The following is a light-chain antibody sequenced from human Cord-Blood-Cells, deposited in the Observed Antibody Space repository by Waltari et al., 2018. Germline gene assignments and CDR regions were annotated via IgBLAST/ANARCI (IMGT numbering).Light chain of an antibody. CDR1: QSISSY. CDR3: QQRSSWT. Sequence: EIVLTQSPATLSLSPGERDTLSCRASQSISSYLAWYQQKPGKAPRLLISDASNRATGIPARFSGSGSGTDFTLTISSLEPEDFAVYYCQQRSSWTFGQDTKVEIK. J-gene: IGKJ1*01. CDR2: DAS. V-gene: IGKV3-11*01.